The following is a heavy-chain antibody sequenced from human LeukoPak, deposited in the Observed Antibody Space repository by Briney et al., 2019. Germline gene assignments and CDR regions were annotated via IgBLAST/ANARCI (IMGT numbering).Heavy chain of an antibody. Sequence: GGSLRLSCAASGFTFDDYTMHWVRQAPGKGLEWVSLISWDGGSTYYADSVKGRFTISRDNSKNTLYLQMNSLRAEDTAVYYCAKTQLWPYYFDYWGQGTLVTVSS. V-gene: IGHV3-43*01. D-gene: IGHD5-18*01. J-gene: IGHJ4*02. CDR3: AKTQLWPYYFDY. CDR1: GFTFDDYT. CDR2: ISWDGGST.